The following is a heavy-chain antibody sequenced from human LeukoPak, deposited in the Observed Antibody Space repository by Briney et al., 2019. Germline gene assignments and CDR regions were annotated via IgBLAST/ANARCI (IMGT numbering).Heavy chain of an antibody. D-gene: IGHD3-22*01. CDR1: GGSVSSNSAA. CDR2: TYYRSKWYN. CDR3: AREVIVVVTRQRDAFDI. J-gene: IGHJ3*02. Sequence: SQTLSLTCAISGGSVSSNSAAWNWIRQSPSRGLEWLGRTYYRSKWYNDYAVSVKSRITINPDTSKNQFSLQLNSVTPEDTAVYYCAREVIVVVTRQRDAFDIWGQGTMVTVSS. V-gene: IGHV6-1*01.